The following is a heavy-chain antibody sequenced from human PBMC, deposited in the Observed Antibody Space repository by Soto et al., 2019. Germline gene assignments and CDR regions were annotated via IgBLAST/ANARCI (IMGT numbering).Heavy chain of an antibody. D-gene: IGHD5-12*01. CDR2: INVGNGDT. J-gene: IGHJ4*02. CDR1: GITYNTYA. V-gene: IGHV1-3*01. CDR3: ARAISGYVT. Sequence: VQLVQSGAKIRKTGASVMLSCKASGITYNTYAIHWVRQAPRQGLEWMGWINVGNGDTRYSQIFEGRVTLARDTSANTVYMDLGGLKSEDTGVYYCARAISGYVTWGQGTLLTVSS.